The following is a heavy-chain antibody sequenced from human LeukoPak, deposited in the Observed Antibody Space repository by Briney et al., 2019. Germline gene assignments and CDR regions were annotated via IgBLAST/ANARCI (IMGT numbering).Heavy chain of an antibody. CDR1: GYTFTSFA. CDR3: ARVSDDSGWNFDY. Sequence: GASVKVSCKASGYTFTSFAIHWVRQAPGQGLEWMGWINAATANRKYSQKFQDRVTITRETSATTAYMELSSLTSEDTAVYYCARVSDDSGWNFDYWGQGTLVTVSS. CDR2: INAATANR. D-gene: IGHD6-19*01. J-gene: IGHJ4*02. V-gene: IGHV1-3*01.